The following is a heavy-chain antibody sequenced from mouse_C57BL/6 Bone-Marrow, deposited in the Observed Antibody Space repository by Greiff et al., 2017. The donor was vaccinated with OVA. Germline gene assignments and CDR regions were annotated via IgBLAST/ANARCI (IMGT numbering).Heavy chain of an antibody. D-gene: IGHD2-3*01. J-gene: IGHJ3*01. Sequence: QVQLQQPGAELVRPGPSVKLSCKASGYTFTSYWMHWVKQRHGQGLEWIGVIDPSDSYTNYNQKFKGKATLTVDTSSSTAYMQLSSLTSEDSSVSYCAGDGFPRFAYWGQGTLVTVSA. CDR2: IDPSDSYT. CDR3: AGDGFPRFAY. V-gene: IGHV1-59*01. CDR1: GYTFTSYW.